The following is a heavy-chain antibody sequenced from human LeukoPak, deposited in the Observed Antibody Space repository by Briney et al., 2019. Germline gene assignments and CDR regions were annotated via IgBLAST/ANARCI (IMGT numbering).Heavy chain of an antibody. Sequence: PSETLSLTCPVSGDSISSSSDFWGWIRQPPGKGLEWIGSIYYGGSTNYNPSLKSRVTISVDTSKNQFSLKLSSVTAADTAVYYCARVRLIAVAGIYYYYYGMDVWGQGTTVTVSS. D-gene: IGHD6-19*01. V-gene: IGHV4-39*07. CDR1: GDSISSSSDF. CDR2: IYYGGST. J-gene: IGHJ6*02. CDR3: ARVRLIAVAGIYYYYYGMDV.